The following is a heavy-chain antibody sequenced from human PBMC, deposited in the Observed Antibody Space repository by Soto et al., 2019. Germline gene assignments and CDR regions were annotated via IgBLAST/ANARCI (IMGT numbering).Heavy chain of an antibody. J-gene: IGHJ4*02. CDR2: IYYSGTT. D-gene: IGHD2-15*01. CDR3: ARVPRRYCSGGSCYSARNFDY. CDR1: GGSISSYY. Sequence: SETLSLTCTVSGGSISSYYWSWIRQPPGKGLEWIGYIYYSGTTYYNPSLKSRVTISVDTSKNQFSLKVSSVTAADTAVYYCARVPRRYCSGGSCYSARNFDYWGQGTLVTVSS. V-gene: IGHV4-59*08.